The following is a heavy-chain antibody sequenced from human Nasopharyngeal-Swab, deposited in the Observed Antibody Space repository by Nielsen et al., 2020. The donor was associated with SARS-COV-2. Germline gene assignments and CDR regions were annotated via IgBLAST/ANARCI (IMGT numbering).Heavy chain of an antibody. J-gene: IGHJ4*02. D-gene: IGHD2-8*01. CDR1: GFTFSSYA. Sequence: GESLKISCAASGFTFSSYAMHWVRQAPGKGPEWVAVISYDGSNKYYADSVKGRFTISRDNSKNTLYLQMNSLRAEDTAVYYCARISSRGGYCTNGVCSALDYWGQGTLVTVSS. CDR2: ISYDGSNK. V-gene: IGHV3-30-3*01. CDR3: ARISSRGGYCTNGVCSALDY.